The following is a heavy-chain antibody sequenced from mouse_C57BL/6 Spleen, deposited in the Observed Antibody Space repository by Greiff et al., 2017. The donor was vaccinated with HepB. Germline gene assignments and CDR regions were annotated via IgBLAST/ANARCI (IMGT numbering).Heavy chain of an antibody. CDR2: INPNNGGT. CDR3: ARLSDYYGRGFDY. V-gene: IGHV1-22*01. Sequence: VQLQQSGPELVKPGASVKMSCKASGYTFTDYNMHWVKQSHGKSLEWIGYINPNNGGTSYNQKFKGKATLTVNKSSSTAYMELRSLTSEDSAVYYCARLSDYYGRGFDYWGQGTTLTVSS. D-gene: IGHD1-1*01. J-gene: IGHJ2*01. CDR1: GYTFTDYN.